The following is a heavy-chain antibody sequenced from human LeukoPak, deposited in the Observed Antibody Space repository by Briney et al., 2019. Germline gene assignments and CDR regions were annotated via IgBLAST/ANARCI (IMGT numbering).Heavy chain of an antibody. CDR1: RFTLEDYA. CDR3: ARGVSASDPSGVDAFDL. D-gene: IGHD2-15*01. V-gene: IGHV3-20*01. CDR2: INWSGSST. J-gene: IGHJ3*01. Sequence: GGSLRLSCAASRFTLEDYAMSWFRNTPEKGLEWVAGINWSGSSTGYADSVKGRFTVSRDNAKNSLSLETNSLRVEDTALYHCARGVSASDPSGVDAFDLWGKGSLVTVSS.